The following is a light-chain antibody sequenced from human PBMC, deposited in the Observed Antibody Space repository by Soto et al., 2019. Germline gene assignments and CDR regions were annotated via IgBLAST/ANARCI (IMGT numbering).Light chain of an antibody. V-gene: IGKV1-39*01. CDR3: QQYNNWPPWT. Sequence: DIQMTQSPSSLSASLGDRVTITCRASQRIRTSLNWYQHKPGKAPKLLIYAASSLESGVPSRFSGSGSGTDFSLSINSLQPEDFAVYYCQQYNNWPPWTFGQGTKVDIK. J-gene: IGKJ1*01. CDR1: QRIRTS. CDR2: AAS.